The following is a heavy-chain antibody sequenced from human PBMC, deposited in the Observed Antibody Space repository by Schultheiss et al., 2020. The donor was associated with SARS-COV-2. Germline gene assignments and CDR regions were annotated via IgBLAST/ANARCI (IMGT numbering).Heavy chain of an antibody. CDR1: GFTFSSYS. V-gene: IGHV3-21*01. J-gene: IGHJ4*02. D-gene: IGHD3-22*01. CDR3: ARDLGYYDSSGWVY. Sequence: GESLKISCAASGFTFSSYSMNWVRQAPGKGLEWVSSISSSSSYIYYADSVKGRFTISRDNAKNSLYLQMNSLRAEDTAVYYCARDLGYYDSSGWVYWGQGTLVTVSS. CDR2: ISSSSSYI.